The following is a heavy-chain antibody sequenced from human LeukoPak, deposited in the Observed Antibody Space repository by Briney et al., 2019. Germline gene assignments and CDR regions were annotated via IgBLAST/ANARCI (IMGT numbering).Heavy chain of an antibody. CDR2: IYSGGST. CDR3: ARVRGGNYFDY. D-gene: IGHD3-16*01. V-gene: IGHV3-53*01. CDR1: GFTVSSNY. J-gene: IGHJ4*02. Sequence: PGGSLRLSCAASGFTVSSNYKSWVRQAPGKGLEWVSVIYSGGSTYYADSVKGRFTISRDNSKNKLYLQMNSLRAEDTAVYYCARVRGGNYFDYWGQGTLVTVSS.